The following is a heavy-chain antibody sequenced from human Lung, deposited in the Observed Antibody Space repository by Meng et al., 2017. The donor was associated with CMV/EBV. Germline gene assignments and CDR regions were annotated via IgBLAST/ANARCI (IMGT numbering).Heavy chain of an antibody. V-gene: IGHV3-30-3*01. CDR1: EFTFSKYA. J-gene: IGHJ3*01. CDR2: ISYDGGSI. CDR3: ARDQNASRLGSITGVGVVTPDALDV. Sequence: GGSLRLXCAASEFTFSKYAMHWVRQAPGKGLEWVAVISYDGGSIYYTDSIRGRFTISRDNSKNTLYLHMSSLRPEDTAVYFCARDQNASRLGSITGVGVVTPDALDVWGQGXMVTVSS. D-gene: IGHD3-3*01.